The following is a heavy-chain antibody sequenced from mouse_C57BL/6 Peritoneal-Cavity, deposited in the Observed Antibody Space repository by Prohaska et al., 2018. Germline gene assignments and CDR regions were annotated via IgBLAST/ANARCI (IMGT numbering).Heavy chain of an antibody. Sequence: TISFTGYSITSGYYWNWIRQFPGNKLEWMGYISYDGSNNYNPSLKNRISITRDTSKNQFFLKLNSVTTEDTATYYCARGGGRGYAMYYWGQGTSGTVSS. CDR1: GYSITSGYY. J-gene: IGHJ4*01. CDR3: ARGGGRGYAMYY. CDR2: ISYDGSN. V-gene: IGHV3-6*01.